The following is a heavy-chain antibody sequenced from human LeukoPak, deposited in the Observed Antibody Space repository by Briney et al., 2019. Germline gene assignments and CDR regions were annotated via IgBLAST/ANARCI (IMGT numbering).Heavy chain of an antibody. J-gene: IGHJ4*02. CDR1: GFTFSTYS. Sequence: GGSLRLSCAASGFTFSTYSMSWVRQAPGKGLEWISHISAASRGIYYADSVKGRFTISRDNSKNTLYLEMNSLRAEDTAVYYCAHDLAWLRFEYWGQGTLVTVSS. CDR3: AHDLAWLRFEY. V-gene: IGHV3-48*01. CDR2: ISAASRGI. D-gene: IGHD5-12*01.